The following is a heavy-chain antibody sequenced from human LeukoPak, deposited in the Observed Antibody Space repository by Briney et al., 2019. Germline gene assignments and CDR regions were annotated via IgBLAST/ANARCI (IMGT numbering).Heavy chain of an antibody. CDR3: ARDLIGRYTFDY. J-gene: IGHJ4*02. D-gene: IGHD3-10*01. V-gene: IGHV3-30-3*01. Sequence: GRSLRLSCAASGLTFSDYNMHWARQAPGKGLDWVALMSPDGNKKYYADSVKGRFTISRDNSKNTLDLQLNSLRAEDTAVYYCARDLIGRYTFDYCGQGTLVTVSS. CDR2: MSPDGNKK. CDR1: GLTFSDYN.